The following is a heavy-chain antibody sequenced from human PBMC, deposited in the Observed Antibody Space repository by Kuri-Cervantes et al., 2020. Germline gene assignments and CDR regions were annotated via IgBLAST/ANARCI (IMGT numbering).Heavy chain of an antibody. CDR2: IWYDGSNK. J-gene: IGHJ6*02. CDR1: GFTSSSYG. Sequence: GESLKISCAASGFTSSSYGMHWVRQAPGKGLEWVAVIWYDGSNKYYADSVKGRFTISRDNSKNTLYLQMNSLRAEDTAVYYCARDSGYYYGSGSQLYYYYGMDVWGQGTTVTVSS. CDR3: ARDSGYYYGSGSQLYYYYGMDV. D-gene: IGHD3-10*01. V-gene: IGHV3-33*01.